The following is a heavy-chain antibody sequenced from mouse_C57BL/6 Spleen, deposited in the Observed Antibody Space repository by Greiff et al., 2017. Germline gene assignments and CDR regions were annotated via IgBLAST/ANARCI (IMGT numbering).Heavy chain of an antibody. CDR2: INPYNGGT. CDR3: AQALNNYDTPGYFDV. D-gene: IGHD2-12*01. Sequence: EVQLQQSGPVLVKPGASVKMSCKASGYTFTDYYMNWVKQSHGKSLEWIGVINPYNGGTSYNQKFKGKATLTVDKSSNTAYMELNSLTSEDSAVYYCAQALNNYDTPGYFDVWGTGTTLTVSS. CDR1: GYTFTDYY. J-gene: IGHJ1*03. V-gene: IGHV1-19*01.